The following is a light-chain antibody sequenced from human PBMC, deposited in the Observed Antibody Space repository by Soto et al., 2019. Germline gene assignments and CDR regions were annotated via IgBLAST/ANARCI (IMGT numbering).Light chain of an antibody. V-gene: IGLV2-14*01. CDR2: DVS. CDR1: SSDDGGYNY. J-gene: IGLJ1*01. CDR3: SSFTSSSTPYV. Sequence: QSALTQPASVSGSPGQSINISCTGTSSDDGGYNYVSWYQQHPGKAPKLMIYDVSNRPSGVSNRFSGSKSGNTASLTISGLHAEDEADYYCSSFTSSSTPYVFGTGTKLTVL.